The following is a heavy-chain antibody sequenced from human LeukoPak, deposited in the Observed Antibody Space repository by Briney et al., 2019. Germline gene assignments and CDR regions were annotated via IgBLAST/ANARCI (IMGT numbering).Heavy chain of an antibody. CDR2: IGQDGSEN. D-gene: IGHD6-19*01. Sequence: PGGSLRLSCAASGFTFSNYWMNWVRQAPGKGLEWVASIGQDGSENYYVDSVKGRFTISRDNAKNSLYLQMNSLSVEDTAVYYCARGGGWYFDYWGQGALITASS. J-gene: IGHJ4*02. V-gene: IGHV3-7*01. CDR3: ARGGGWYFDY. CDR1: GFTFSNYW.